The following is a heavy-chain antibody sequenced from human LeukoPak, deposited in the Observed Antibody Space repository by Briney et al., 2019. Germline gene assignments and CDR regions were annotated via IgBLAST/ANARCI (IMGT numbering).Heavy chain of an antibody. Sequence: GGSLRLSCAASGFSFSGYWMHWVRQAPGKGLMWVSAISGSGGSTYYADSVKGRFTISRDNSKNTLYLQMNSLRAEDTAVYYCAKLITLTLLSSGWLFDYWGQGTLVTVSS. CDR3: AKLITLTLLSSGWLFDY. CDR2: ISGSGGST. V-gene: IGHV3-23*01. CDR1: GFSFSGYW. J-gene: IGHJ4*02. D-gene: IGHD6-25*01.